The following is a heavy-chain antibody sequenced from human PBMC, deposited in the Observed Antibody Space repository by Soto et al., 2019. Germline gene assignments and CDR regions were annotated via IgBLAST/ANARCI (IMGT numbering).Heavy chain of an antibody. V-gene: IGHV3-74*01. Sequence: GGSLRLSCAASGFTFSSYWMHWVRQAPGKGLVWVSRINSDGSSTSYADSVKGRFTISRDNAKNTLHLQMNSLRAEDTAVYYCARDYSSSWYWGPNDYWGQGTLVTVSS. CDR2: INSDGSST. J-gene: IGHJ4*02. CDR1: GFTFSSYW. CDR3: ARDYSSSWYWGPNDY. D-gene: IGHD6-13*01.